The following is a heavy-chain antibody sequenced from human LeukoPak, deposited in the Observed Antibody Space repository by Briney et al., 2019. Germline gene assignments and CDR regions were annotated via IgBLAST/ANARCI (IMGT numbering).Heavy chain of an antibody. J-gene: IGHJ5*02. Sequence: KPSQTLSLTCTVSGGSISSGDYYWSWIRRPPGKGLEWIGYIYYSGSTYYNPSLKSRVTISVDTSKNQFSLKLSSVTAADTAVYYCARGGFGELSWDTNWFDPWGQGTLVTVSS. CDR2: IYYSGST. CDR3: ARGGFGELSWDTNWFDP. V-gene: IGHV4-30-4*01. D-gene: IGHD3-10*01. CDR1: GGSISSGDYY.